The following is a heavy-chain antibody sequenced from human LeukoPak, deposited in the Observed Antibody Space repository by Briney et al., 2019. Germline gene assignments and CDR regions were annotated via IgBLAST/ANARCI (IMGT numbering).Heavy chain of an antibody. J-gene: IGHJ4*02. D-gene: IGHD3-10*01. V-gene: IGHV1-46*01. Sequence: ASVNVSCTASGYTFTSYYMHWVRQAPGQGLEWMGIINPSGGSTSYAQKFQGRVTMTRDTSTSTVYMELSSLRSEDTAVYYCARRFGESESFDYWGQGTLVTVSS. CDR2: INPSGGST. CDR3: ARRFGESESFDY. CDR1: GYTFTSYY.